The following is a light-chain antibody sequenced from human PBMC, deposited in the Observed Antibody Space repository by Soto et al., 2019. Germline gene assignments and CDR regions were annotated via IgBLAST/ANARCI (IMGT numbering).Light chain of an antibody. J-gene: IGKJ4*01. Sequence: EVVLTQSPVTLSLSPGERATLSCRASQSFRGLLAWYQQKPGXXTXIXIXXXXNRATGIPTRFSGSGYGTDFTLTISSLQPEDFATYYCLQDYNYPLTFGGGTKV. CDR2: XXX. CDR1: QSFRGL. CDR3: LQDYNYPLT. V-gene: IGKV3-11*01.